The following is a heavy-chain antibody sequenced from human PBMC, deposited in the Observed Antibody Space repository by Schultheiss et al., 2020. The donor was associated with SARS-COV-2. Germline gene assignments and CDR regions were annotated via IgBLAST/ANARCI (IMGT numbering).Heavy chain of an antibody. CDR1: GYTFTSYD. CDR3: ASEWVVVAANWWFDP. D-gene: IGHD2-15*01. CDR2: INPNSGGT. V-gene: IGHV1-2*06. Sequence: ASVKVSCKASGYTFTSYDINWVRQAPGQGLEWMGRINPNSGGTNYAQKFQGRVTMTRDTSISTAYMELSRLRSDDTAVYYCASEWVVVAANWWFDPWGQGTLVTVSS. J-gene: IGHJ5*02.